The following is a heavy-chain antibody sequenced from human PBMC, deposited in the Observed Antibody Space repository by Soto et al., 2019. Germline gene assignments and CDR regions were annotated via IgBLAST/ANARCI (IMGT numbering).Heavy chain of an antibody. CDR3: ARGNSSSWPSFPYYYGMDV. V-gene: IGHV3-11*01. CDR1: GFTFSDYY. D-gene: IGHD6-13*01. J-gene: IGHJ6*02. CDR2: ISSSGSTI. Sequence: QVQLVESGGGLVKPGGSLRLSCAASGFTFSDYYMSWIRQAPGKGLEWVSYISSSGSTIYYADSVKGRFTISRDNAKNSLYLKMNSLRAEETAVYYCARGNSSSWPSFPYYYGMDVWGQGTTVTVSS.